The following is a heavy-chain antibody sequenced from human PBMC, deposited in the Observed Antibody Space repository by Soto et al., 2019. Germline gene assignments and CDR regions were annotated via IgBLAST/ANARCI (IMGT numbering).Heavy chain of an antibody. CDR3: ARALFPTYYYDSSCPRRAYYYGMDV. CDR1: GGTFSSYA. D-gene: IGHD3-22*01. J-gene: IGHJ6*02. Sequence: SVKVSCKASGGTFSSYAISWVRQAPGQGLEWMGGIIPIFGTANYAQKFQGRVTITADESTSTAYMELSSLRSEDTAVYYCARALFPTYYYDSSCPRRAYYYGMDVWGQGTTVTVSS. V-gene: IGHV1-69*13. CDR2: IIPIFGTA.